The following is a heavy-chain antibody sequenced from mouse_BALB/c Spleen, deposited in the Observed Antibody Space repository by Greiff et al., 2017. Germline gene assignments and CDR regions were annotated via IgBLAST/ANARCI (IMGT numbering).Heavy chain of an antibody. J-gene: IGHJ4*01. CDR3: NYDAMDY. V-gene: IGHV14-4*02. CDR2: IDPENGDT. Sequence: VQLQQSGAELVRSGASVKLSCTASGFNIKDYYMHWVKQRPEQGLEWIGWIDPENGDTEYAPKFQGKATMTADTSSNTAYLQLSSLTSEDTAVYYCNYDAMDYWGQGTSVTVSS. CDR1: GFNIKDYY.